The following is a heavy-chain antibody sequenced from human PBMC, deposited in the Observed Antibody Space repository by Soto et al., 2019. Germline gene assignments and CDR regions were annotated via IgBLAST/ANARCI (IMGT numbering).Heavy chain of an antibody. V-gene: IGHV4-61*01. J-gene: IGHJ6*02. CDR3: ARGWLSSTYYYGLDV. Sequence: SETLSLTCTVSGASVSSGTYYWNWIRQPPGRGLEWIGHIYYTGTTKYSPSLKSRVIISVDKSKNQFSLKLSSMTAADTAVYYCARGWLSSTYYYGLDVWGQGTTVTVSS. D-gene: IGHD6-13*01. CDR1: GASVSSGTYY. CDR2: IYYTGTT.